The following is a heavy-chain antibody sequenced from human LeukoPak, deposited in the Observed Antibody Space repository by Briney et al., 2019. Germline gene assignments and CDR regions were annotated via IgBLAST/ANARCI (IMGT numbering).Heavy chain of an antibody. V-gene: IGHV3-30-3*01. CDR3: ARDVNAISSGRLAY. CDR1: GFTFSYFA. J-gene: IGHJ4*02. D-gene: IGHD2-21*01. CDR2: ISYDGNNE. Sequence: GGSLRLSCAASGFTFSYFAMHWVRQAPGKGLEWVAVISYDGNNEYYADSVKGRFTISRDKSKNTLYLEMNSLRPEDTAVYYCARDVNAISSGRLAYWGQGTLATVSS.